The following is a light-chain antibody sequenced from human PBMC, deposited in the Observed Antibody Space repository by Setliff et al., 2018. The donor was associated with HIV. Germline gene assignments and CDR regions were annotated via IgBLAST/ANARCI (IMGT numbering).Light chain of an antibody. V-gene: IGLV2-8*01. CDR1: TSDVGGYSS. CDR2: EVS. Sequence: QSVLTQPPSASGSPGQSVTISCTGTTSDVGGYSSVSWYQQHPGKAPKLMIYEVSKRPSGVPDRFSGSKSGNTASLTVSGLQAEDEADYYCCSYAGSSTLGHVFGTGTKVTVL. J-gene: IGLJ1*01. CDR3: CSYAGSSTLGHV.